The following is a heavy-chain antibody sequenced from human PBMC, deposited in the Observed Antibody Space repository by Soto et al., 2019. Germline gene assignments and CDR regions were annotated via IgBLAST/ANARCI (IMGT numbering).Heavy chain of an antibody. D-gene: IGHD6-13*01. CDR1: GGTFSSYA. J-gene: IGHJ5*02. CDR3: ARGSDIAAAGGWLS. V-gene: IGHV1-69*06. CDR2: IIPIFGTA. Sequence: QVQLVQSGAEVKKPGSSVKVSCNASGGTFSSYAISWVRQAPGQGLEWMGGIIPIFGTANYAQKFQGRVTINADKSTSTAYMALSSLRSEDTAVYYCARGSDIAAAGGWLSWGQGTLVTVSS.